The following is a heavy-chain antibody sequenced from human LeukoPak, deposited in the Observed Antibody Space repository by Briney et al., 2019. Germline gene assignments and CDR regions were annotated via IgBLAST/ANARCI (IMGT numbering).Heavy chain of an antibody. CDR2: ISYSGST. D-gene: IGHD3-10*01. V-gene: IGHV4-59*08. CDR1: GGSISSYY. J-gene: IGHJ4*02. Sequence: SETLSLTCTVSGGSISSYYWSWIRQPPGKGLEWIGYISYSGSTNFNPSLKSRVTISVDTSKNQFSLKLSSVTAADTAVYYCARHGTDYYGSGSYYYFDYWGQGTLVTVSS. CDR3: ARHGTDYYGSGSYYYFDY.